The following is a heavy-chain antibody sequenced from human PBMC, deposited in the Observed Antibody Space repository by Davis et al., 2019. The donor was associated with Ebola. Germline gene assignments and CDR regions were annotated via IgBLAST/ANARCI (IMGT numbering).Heavy chain of an antibody. Sequence: GESLKISCEGTGFTFSSYAMSWVRQAPGKGLEWVSAISGSGGSTYYADSVKGRFTISRDNAKNSLYLQMNSLRAEDTAVYYCARAYSSSPLGYWGQGTLVTVSS. D-gene: IGHD6-6*01. CDR3: ARAYSSSPLGY. J-gene: IGHJ4*02. CDR1: GFTFSSYA. V-gene: IGHV3-23*01. CDR2: ISGSGGST.